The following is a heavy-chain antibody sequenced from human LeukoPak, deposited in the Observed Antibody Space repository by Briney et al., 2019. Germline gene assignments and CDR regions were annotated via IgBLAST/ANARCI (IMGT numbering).Heavy chain of an antibody. D-gene: IGHD3-22*01. CDR2: IFYNGNT. Sequence: SETLSLTCTVSGDSISSSGYSWSWIRHHPGEGLEWIGCIFYNGNTYFDSSLKSRVTMSVHTSKNQFFLKLTSVTAADTAVYYCARVSEISPSYYYDSSGYYYFDYWGQGTLVTVSS. V-gene: IGHV4-31*03. J-gene: IGHJ4*02. CDR1: GDSISSSGYS. CDR3: ARVSEISPSYYYDSSGYYYFDY.